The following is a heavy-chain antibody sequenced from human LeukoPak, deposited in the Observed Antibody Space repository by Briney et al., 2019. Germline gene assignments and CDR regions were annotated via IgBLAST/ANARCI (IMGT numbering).Heavy chain of an antibody. Sequence: GGSLRLSCTTSGFIFSNYGMHWVRQAPGKGLEWVAFIRHDGSNKYYADSVKGRCTISRDNSRKTVYLQMNSLRTEDTAVYYCAKDRWLQGYFDYWGQGTLVTVSS. D-gene: IGHD5-24*01. CDR2: IRHDGSNK. CDR3: AKDRWLQGYFDY. V-gene: IGHV3-30*02. CDR1: GFIFSNYG. J-gene: IGHJ4*02.